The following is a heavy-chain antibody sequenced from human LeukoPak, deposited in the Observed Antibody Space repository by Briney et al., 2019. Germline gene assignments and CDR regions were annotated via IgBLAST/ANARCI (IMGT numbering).Heavy chain of an antibody. CDR3: ARHRPTGGAGSYYRSFDY. CDR1: GGSSNSNSYY. D-gene: IGHD3-10*01. V-gene: IGHV4-39*01. CDR2: TYYTGSP. Sequence: KPSETLSLTCTVSGGSSNSNSYYWDWIRQPPGKGLEWIGTTYYTGSPNYNPSLKSRVTISVDTSKNQFSLRLNSVTAADMAVYYCARHRPTGGAGSYYRSFDYWGQGTLVTVSS. J-gene: IGHJ4*02.